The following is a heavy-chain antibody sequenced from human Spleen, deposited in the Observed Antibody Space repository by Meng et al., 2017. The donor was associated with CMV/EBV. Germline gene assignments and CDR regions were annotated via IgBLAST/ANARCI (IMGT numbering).Heavy chain of an antibody. Sequence: GGSLRLSCVASGFTFSMFSMTWVRRAPGKGLEWVANIKEDGSEQYYGDSVKGRFIISRDNTKNSLYLQMNGLRADDTAVYYCARDPPHYYGSGSYSLGMDVWGQGTTVTVSS. CDR3: ARDPPHYYGSGSYSLGMDV. V-gene: IGHV3-7*01. CDR1: GFTFSMFS. D-gene: IGHD3-10*01. CDR2: IKEDGSEQ. J-gene: IGHJ6*02.